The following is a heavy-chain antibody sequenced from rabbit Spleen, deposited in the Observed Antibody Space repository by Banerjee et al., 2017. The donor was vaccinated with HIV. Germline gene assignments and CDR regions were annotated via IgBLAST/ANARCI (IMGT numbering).Heavy chain of an antibody. J-gene: IGHJ4*01. Sequence: QLKESGGGLVQPGGSLKLSCKASGFDFNSYYMSWVRQAPGKGLEWIGYIDPVFGITYYASWVNGRFSISRENAQNTVSLQMTSLTAADTATYFCARDGAGGSYFALWGPGTLVTVS. CDR2: IDPVFGIT. CDR1: GFDFNSYY. D-gene: IGHD8-1*01. V-gene: IGHV1S7*01. CDR3: ARDGAGGSYFAL.